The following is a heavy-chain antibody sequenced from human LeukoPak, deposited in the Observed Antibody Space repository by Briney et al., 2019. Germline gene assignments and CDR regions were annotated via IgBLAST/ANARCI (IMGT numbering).Heavy chain of an antibody. CDR3: ARHSVMYYFDY. J-gene: IGHJ4*02. Sequence: PSETLSLTCAVYGGSFSGYYWSWIRQPPGTGLEWIGEINHSGSTNHNPSLESRVTISVDTSKNQFSLKLSSVTAADTAVYYCARHSVMYYFDYWGQGTLVTVSS. CDR2: INHSGST. V-gene: IGHV4-34*01. D-gene: IGHD5/OR15-5a*01. CDR1: GGSFSGYY.